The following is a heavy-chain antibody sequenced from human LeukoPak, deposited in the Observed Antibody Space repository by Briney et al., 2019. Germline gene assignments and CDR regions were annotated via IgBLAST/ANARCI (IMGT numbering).Heavy chain of an antibody. D-gene: IGHD4/OR15-4a*01. CDR2: ITGDGGST. V-gene: IGHV3-43*02. CDR3: AKVKVSDYHYYAMDV. Sequence: GGSLRLSCEASGFSFDNYAMHWVRQAPGKGLEWVSLITGDGGSTYYVDSVKGRFTISRDNSKNSLYLQTNSLRAEDTALYYCAKVKVSDYHYYAMDVWGQGTTVTVSS. CDR1: GFSFDNYA. J-gene: IGHJ6*02.